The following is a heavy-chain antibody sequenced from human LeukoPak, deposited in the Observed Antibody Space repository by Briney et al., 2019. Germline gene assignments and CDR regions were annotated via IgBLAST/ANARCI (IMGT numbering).Heavy chain of an antibody. CDR2: ISGSGGST. V-gene: IGHV3-23*01. Sequence: PGGSLRLSCAASGFTFSSYAMSWVRQAPGKGLEWVSAISGSGGSTYYADSVKGRFTISRDNSKNTLYLQMNSLRAEDTAVYYCAKGSSSSWYGLIDYWGQETLVTVSS. J-gene: IGHJ4*02. D-gene: IGHD6-13*01. CDR1: GFTFSSYA. CDR3: AKGSSSSWYGLIDY.